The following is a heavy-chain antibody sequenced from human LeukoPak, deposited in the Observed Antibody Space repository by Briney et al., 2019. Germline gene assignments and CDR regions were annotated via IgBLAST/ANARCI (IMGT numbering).Heavy chain of an antibody. Sequence: PGGSLRLSCAASGFTFSSFVMSWVRQAPGKGLEWVSSISGSGVYTYYTDSVKGRITISRDNSSNTLYVQMNSLRAEDTAVYYCAKVSCTGGTCSSFDYWGQGTLATVSS. D-gene: IGHD2-8*02. CDR3: AKVSCTGGTCSSFDY. CDR1: GFTFSSFV. V-gene: IGHV3-23*01. CDR2: ISGSGVYT. J-gene: IGHJ4*02.